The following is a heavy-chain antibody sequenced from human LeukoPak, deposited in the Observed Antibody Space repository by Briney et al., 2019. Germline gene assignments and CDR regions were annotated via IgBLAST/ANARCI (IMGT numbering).Heavy chain of an antibody. CDR2: IIPILGIA. V-gene: IGHV1-69*04. J-gene: IGHJ4*02. CDR1: GGTFSSYA. Sequence: SVKVSCKASGGTFSSYAISWVRQAPGQGLEWMGRIIPILGIANYAQKFQGRVTITADKSTSTAYMELSSLRSEDTAVYYCARDPRLSYSSSWYYFDYWGQGTLVTVSS. CDR3: ARDPRLSYSSSWYYFDY. D-gene: IGHD6-13*01.